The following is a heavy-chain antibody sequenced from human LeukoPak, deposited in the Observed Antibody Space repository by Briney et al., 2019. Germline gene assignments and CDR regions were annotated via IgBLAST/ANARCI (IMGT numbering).Heavy chain of an antibody. V-gene: IGHV3-74*01. Sequence: GGSLTLSCGASGFTFSRGWIHWVRDVPGKGQVWVSRMDSDDGSTSYADSVKGRYTISRDNAKKTLYMQMNSLRVEDTAVYYCLVILAEPTSPSPDGLDIWGQGTMVTVSS. CDR2: MDSDDGST. CDR3: LVILAEPTSPSPDGLDI. CDR1: GFTFSRGW. D-gene: IGHD2-15*01. J-gene: IGHJ3*02.